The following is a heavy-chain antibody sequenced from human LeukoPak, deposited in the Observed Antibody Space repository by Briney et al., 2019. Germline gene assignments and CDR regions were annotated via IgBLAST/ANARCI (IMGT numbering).Heavy chain of an antibody. J-gene: IGHJ4*02. CDR2: VFHTGST. D-gene: IGHD3-16*02. CDR3: ARVSYYDYVWGSYREYYFDY. V-gene: IGHV4-59*01. Sequence: SETLSLTCTVSGGSIDTYYWNWIRQPPGKGLEWIGYVFHTGSTNYNPSLKSRVTISVDTSKNQFSLKLSSVTAADTAVYYCARVSYYDYVWGSYREYYFDYWGQGTLVTVSS. CDR1: GGSIDTYY.